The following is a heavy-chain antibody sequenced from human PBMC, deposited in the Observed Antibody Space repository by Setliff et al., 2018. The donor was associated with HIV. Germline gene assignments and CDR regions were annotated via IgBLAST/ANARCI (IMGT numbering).Heavy chain of an antibody. CDR3: ARDPSIAVAGAAV. J-gene: IGHJ6*02. D-gene: IGHD6-19*01. V-gene: IGHV1-69*13. Sequence: SVKVSCKASGYMFTDYYIHWVRQAPGQGLEWMGGIIPIFGTTNYAQKFQGRVTITADEWTSTAYMELSSLRSEDTAVYYCARDPSIAVAGAAVWGQGTTVTVSS. CDR2: IIPIFGTT. CDR1: GYMFTDYY.